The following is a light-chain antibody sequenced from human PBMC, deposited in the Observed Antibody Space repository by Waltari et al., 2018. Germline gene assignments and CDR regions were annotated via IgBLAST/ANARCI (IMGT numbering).Light chain of an antibody. Sequence: EIVMTQSPAALSVSPGERATLSCRASQSISNNLAWYQHKPGQPPRLLIWGPSTRATGVPARFSGSGSGTEFTLTISSLQSEDSAIYFCQQYNTWPPSTFGQGTKLEIK. CDR3: QQYNTWPPST. CDR1: QSISNN. CDR2: GPS. J-gene: IGKJ2*02. V-gene: IGKV3-15*01.